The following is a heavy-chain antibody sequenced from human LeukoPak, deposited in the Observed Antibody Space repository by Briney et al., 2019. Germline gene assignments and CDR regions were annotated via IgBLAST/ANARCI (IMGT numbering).Heavy chain of an antibody. CDR1: GDSISNYY. J-gene: IGHJ4*02. CDR2: ISYSGST. V-gene: IGHV4-59*01. Sequence: SETLSLTCTVSGDSISNYYWSWIRQPPGKGLEWIGYISYSGSTYYNPSLKSRVTISIDTSKNQFSLKLSSVTAADTAVYYCARVFQGGEWLLGGLDYWGQGTLVTVSS. D-gene: IGHD3-3*01. CDR3: ARVFQGGEWLLGGLDY.